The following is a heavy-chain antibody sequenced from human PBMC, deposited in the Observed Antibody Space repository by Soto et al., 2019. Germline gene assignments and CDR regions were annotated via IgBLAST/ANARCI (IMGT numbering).Heavy chain of an antibody. CDR2: ILVGGST. CDR1: GFTCSSYD. D-gene: IGHD2-8*02. V-gene: IGHV3-23*01. Sequence: GGSLRLSCAASGFTCSSYDMSWVRQAPGKGLEWVSTILVGGSTHYPDSVRGRFTISRDNSKNTLFLQVNSLTAGDTAVYYCAKATATGGGAFDICGQGTLVT. CDR3: AKATATGGGAFDI. J-gene: IGHJ3*02.